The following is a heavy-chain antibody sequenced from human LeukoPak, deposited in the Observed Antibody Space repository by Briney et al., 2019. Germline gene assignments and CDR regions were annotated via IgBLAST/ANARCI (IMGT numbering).Heavy chain of an antibody. V-gene: IGHV4-39*07. Sequence: PSETLSLTCTVSGGSISSSSYYWGWIRQPPGKGLEWIGSIYYSENTSYNPSLKSRVTISVDTSKNQFSLKLSSVTAADTAVYYCAREPKDAYYGSGGGAFGIWGQGTMVTVSS. D-gene: IGHD3-10*01. CDR1: GGSISSSSYY. CDR3: AREPKDAYYGSGGGAFGI. J-gene: IGHJ3*02. CDR2: IYYSENT.